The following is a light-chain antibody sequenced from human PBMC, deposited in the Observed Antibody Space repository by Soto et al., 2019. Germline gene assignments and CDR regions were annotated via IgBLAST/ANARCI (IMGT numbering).Light chain of an antibody. Sequence: IVLTQFPLALPVTPGEPASISCRSSQSLLYSDGDNYLDWYLQKPGQSPQLLIYLSSKRASGVPDRFSASGSGTDLTLRISRVEAEDLGLYYCMQALPTPISFGHWTRLEIK. CDR3: MQALPTPIS. J-gene: IGKJ5*01. CDR2: LSS. CDR1: QSLLYSDGDNY. V-gene: IGKV2-28*01.